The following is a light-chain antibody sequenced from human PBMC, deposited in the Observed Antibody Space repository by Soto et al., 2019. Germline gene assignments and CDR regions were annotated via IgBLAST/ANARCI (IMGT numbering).Light chain of an antibody. V-gene: IGLV2-14*01. CDR1: RTDIGGYNY. J-gene: IGLJ2*01. CDR3: VLYMRSGISV. Sequence: QSALTQPASVSGSLGQSITISCTGTRTDIGGYNYVSWYQQYPGKAPKLVICEVTSRPSGISDRFSGSILGNRAALTITGAQADDESDYYCVLYMRSGISVFGGGTKLTVI. CDR2: EVT.